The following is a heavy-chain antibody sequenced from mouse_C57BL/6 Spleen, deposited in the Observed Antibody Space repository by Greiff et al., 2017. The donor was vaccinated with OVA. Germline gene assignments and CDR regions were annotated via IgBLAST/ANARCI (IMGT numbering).Heavy chain of an antibody. CDR3: APAYYSNYGYFDV. CDR2: INPSNGGT. CDR1: GYTFTSYW. J-gene: IGHJ1*03. Sequence: VQLKQPGTELVKPGASVKLSCKASGYTFTSYWMPWVKQRPGQGLEWIGNINPSNGGTNYNEKFKSKATLTVDKSSSTAYMQLSSLTSEDSAVYYCAPAYYSNYGYFDVWGTGTTVTVSS. V-gene: IGHV1-53*01. D-gene: IGHD2-5*01.